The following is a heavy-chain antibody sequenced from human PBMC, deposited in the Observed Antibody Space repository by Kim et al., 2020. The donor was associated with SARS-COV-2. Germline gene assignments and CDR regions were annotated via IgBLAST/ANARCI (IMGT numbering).Heavy chain of an antibody. Sequence: ASVKVSCKASGYPFRNYYMNWVRQAPGQGLEWMAVINPTGGNTKYAQKFEGRVTVTRDTSTSTVYMELNNLRSDDTAVYHCARWALTGFYSYNWFDTWGQGTLVTVSS. J-gene: IGHJ5*02. CDR3: ARWALTGFYSYNWFDT. CDR1: GYPFRNYY. V-gene: IGHV1-46*01. CDR2: INPTGGNT. D-gene: IGHD3-9*01.